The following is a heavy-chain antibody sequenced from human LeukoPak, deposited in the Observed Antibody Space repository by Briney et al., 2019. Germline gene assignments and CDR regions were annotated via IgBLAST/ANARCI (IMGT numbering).Heavy chain of an antibody. CDR2: ISWTLTTI. J-gene: IGHJ5*02. Sequence: GGSLRLSCAASGFTFSNHSVSWVRQAPGKGLEWLSYISWTLTTIYYADSVKGRFTISRDNGKNSLHLQMNNLRGEDTAVYYCARSPIAGPGMVGNLFDLGGQGTLVSVSS. D-gene: IGHD6-13*01. V-gene: IGHV3-48*01. CDR1: GFTFSNHS. CDR3: ARSPIAGPGMVGNLFDL.